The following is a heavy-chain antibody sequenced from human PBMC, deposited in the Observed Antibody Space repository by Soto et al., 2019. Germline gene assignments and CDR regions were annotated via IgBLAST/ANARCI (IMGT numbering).Heavy chain of an antibody. Sequence: QVQLVESGGGVVQPGRSLRLSCAASGFIFSSCGRHWVRQAPGKGLEWVALIWYDGSQKYFADSVKGRFTISRDNSKNTLYLQMNSLRAEDTAVYYCARDAYDYTNSVDYWGQGILVTVSS. J-gene: IGHJ4*02. CDR2: IWYDGSQK. CDR3: ARDAYDYTNSVDY. D-gene: IGHD4-4*01. CDR1: GFIFSSCG. V-gene: IGHV3-33*01.